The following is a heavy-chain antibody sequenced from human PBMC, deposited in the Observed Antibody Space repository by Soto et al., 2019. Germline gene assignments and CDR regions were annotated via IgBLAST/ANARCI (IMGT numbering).Heavy chain of an antibody. CDR3: ARGPPHIVAIQYSMDV. J-gene: IGHJ6*02. Sequence: QVQLVQSGAEVKKPGSSVKVSCKASGGTFSSYAISWVRQAPGQGLEWMGGIIPIFGTANYAQKFQGRVTITADESTSTAYMELSRLRSEDTAVYYCARGPPHIVAIQYSMDVWGQGTTVTVSS. V-gene: IGHV1-69*01. D-gene: IGHD5-12*01. CDR1: GGTFSSYA. CDR2: IIPIFGTA.